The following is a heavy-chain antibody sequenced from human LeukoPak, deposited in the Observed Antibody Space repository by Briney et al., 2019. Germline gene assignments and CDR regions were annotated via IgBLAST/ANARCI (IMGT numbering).Heavy chain of an antibody. J-gene: IGHJ3*02. CDR3: ARAPDLDIVVVYDAFDI. CDR1: GYSFTSYW. Sequence: GESLKIPCKGSGYSFTSYWIGWVRQMPGKGLEWMGIIYPGDSDTRYSPSFQGQVTISADKSISTAYLQWSSLKASDTAMYYCARAPDLDIVVVYDAFDIWGQGTMVTVSS. V-gene: IGHV5-51*01. CDR2: IYPGDSDT. D-gene: IGHD2-2*01.